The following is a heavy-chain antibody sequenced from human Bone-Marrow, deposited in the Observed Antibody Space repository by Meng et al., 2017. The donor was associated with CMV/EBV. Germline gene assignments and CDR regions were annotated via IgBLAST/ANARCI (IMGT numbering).Heavy chain of an antibody. D-gene: IGHD2-2*01. V-gene: IGHV1-69*04. Sequence: SVKVSCKASGGTFSSYTISWVRQAPGQGLEWMGRIIPILGIANYAQKFQGRVTITADKSTSTAYMELSSLRSEDTAVYYCARDRLSIVVVPAARARQYYYYGMDVWGQGTTVTVSS. CDR1: GGTFSSYT. CDR3: ARDRLSIVVVPAARARQYYYYGMDV. J-gene: IGHJ6*02. CDR2: IIPILGIA.